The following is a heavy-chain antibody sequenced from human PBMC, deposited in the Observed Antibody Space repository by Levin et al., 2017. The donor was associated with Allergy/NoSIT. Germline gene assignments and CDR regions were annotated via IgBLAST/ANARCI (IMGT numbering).Heavy chain of an antibody. CDR1: GFTFSDYY. V-gene: IGHV3-11*01. J-gene: IGHJ4*02. D-gene: IGHD6-19*01. CDR2: ISSSGSTI. CDR3: ARAGAFRGIQWLLDY. Sequence: GESLKISCAASGFTFSDYYMSWIRQAPGKGLEWVAYISSSGSTIYYADSVKGRFTISRDNAKNSLYLQMNSLRAEDTAVYYCARAGAFRGIQWLLDYWGQGTLVTVSS.